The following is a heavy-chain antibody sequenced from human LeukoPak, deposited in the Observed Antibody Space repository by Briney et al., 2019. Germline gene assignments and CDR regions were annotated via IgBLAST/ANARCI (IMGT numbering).Heavy chain of an antibody. Sequence: GESLKISSKGSGYSFTSYWIGWVRQMPGKGLEWMGIIYSGDSDTRYGPSFQGQVTISADKSISTAYLQRSSLKASDTAMYYCARLSSGWYPGFDFDYWGQGTLVTVSS. CDR2: IYSGDSDT. J-gene: IGHJ4*02. CDR3: ARLSSGWYPGFDFDY. CDR1: GYSFTSYW. V-gene: IGHV5-51*01. D-gene: IGHD6-19*01.